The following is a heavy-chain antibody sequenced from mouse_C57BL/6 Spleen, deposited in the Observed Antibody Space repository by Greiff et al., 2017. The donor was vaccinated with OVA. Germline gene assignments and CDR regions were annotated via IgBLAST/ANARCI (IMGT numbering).Heavy chain of an antibody. CDR3: ARRGIGHDEFAY. CDR1: GYAFSSYW. D-gene: IGHD2-12*01. Sequence: QVQLQQSGAELVKPGASVKISCKASGYAFSSYWMNWVKQRPGKGLEWIGQIYPGDGDTNYNGKFKGKATLTADKSSSTAYMQLSSLTSEDSAVYFCARRGIGHDEFAYWGQGTLVTVSA. V-gene: IGHV1-80*01. CDR2: IYPGDGDT. J-gene: IGHJ3*01.